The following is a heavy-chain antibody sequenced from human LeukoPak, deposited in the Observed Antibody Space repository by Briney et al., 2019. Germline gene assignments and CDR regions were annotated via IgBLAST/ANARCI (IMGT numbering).Heavy chain of an antibody. V-gene: IGHV3-23*01. Sequence: GGSLRLSCAASGFTFSSNVMSWVRQAPGKGLEWVSAISGTGGSTYYADSVKGRFTISRDNSKNTLYLQMNSLRAEDTAVYYCAKRPRIAAAGNGDWFDPWGQGTLVTVSS. CDR2: ISGTGGST. J-gene: IGHJ5*02. CDR3: AKRPRIAAAGNGDWFDP. CDR1: GFTFSSNV. D-gene: IGHD6-13*01.